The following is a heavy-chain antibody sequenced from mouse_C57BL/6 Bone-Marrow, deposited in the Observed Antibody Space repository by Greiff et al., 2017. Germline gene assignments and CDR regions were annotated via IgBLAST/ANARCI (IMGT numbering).Heavy chain of an antibody. CDR2: IWSGGST. J-gene: IGHJ3*01. V-gene: IGHV2-2*01. D-gene: IGHD2-3*01. CDR1: GFSLTSYG. CDR3: DRKDDGYCAWFAY. Sequence: VKLMESGPGLVQPSQSLSITCTVSGFSLTSYGVHWVRQSPGQGLEWLGVIWSGGSTDYNAAVISRLSISKDTSKSQVFVKMNSLQADDTAIYYCDRKDDGYCAWFAYWGQGTLVTVSA.